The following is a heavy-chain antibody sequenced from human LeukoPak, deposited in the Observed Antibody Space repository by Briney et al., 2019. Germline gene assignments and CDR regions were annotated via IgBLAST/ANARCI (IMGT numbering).Heavy chain of an antibody. Sequence: PGRSLRLSCAASGFTFSSYAMHWVRQAPGKGLEWVAVISYDGSNKYYADSVKGRFTISRDNSKNTLYLQMNSLRAEDTAVYYCARELEGSSSSRSWGQGTPVTVSS. CDR1: GFTFSSYA. D-gene: IGHD6-13*01. CDR2: ISYDGSNK. V-gene: IGHV3-30*01. CDR3: ARELEGSSSSRS. J-gene: IGHJ5*02.